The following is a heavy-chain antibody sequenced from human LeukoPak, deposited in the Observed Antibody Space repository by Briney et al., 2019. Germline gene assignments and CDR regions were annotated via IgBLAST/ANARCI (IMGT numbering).Heavy chain of an antibody. J-gene: IGHJ2*01. Sequence: RSSETLSLTCTVSGGSIINYYWSWIRQPAGKGLEWLGRIYPSGTTNYNPSLNSRVTMSVDRSTNQLSLRLSSVTAADTAVYYCAQAVAGPHWCFDVWGRGTLVTVSS. V-gene: IGHV4-4*07. CDR3: AQAVAGPHWCFDV. CDR1: GGSIINYY. CDR2: IYPSGTT. D-gene: IGHD6-19*01.